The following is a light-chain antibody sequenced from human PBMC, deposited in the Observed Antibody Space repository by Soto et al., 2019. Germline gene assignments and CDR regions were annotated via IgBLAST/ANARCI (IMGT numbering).Light chain of an antibody. J-gene: IGKJ1*01. CDR2: GAS. CDR1: QSVSSN. V-gene: IGKV3-15*01. CDR3: QQYNNWPPGT. Sequence: EIVMTQSPATLSVSPGERATLSCRASQSVSSNLAWYQQKPGQAPRLLIYGASTRATGIPARFSGSGSGTAVTITIRSLQSEDFAGCSCQQYNNWPPGTFGQGTKVEIK.